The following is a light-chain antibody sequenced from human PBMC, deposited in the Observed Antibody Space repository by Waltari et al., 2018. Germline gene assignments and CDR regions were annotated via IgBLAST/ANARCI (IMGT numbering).Light chain of an antibody. CDR1: QSLRSSS. CDR2: RAS. Sequence: ETVLTQSPDTLSLSPGESATVPCRASQSLRSSSLAWYQHKRGQAPRLLIFRASKRATGIPDRFTGSGAGTDFTLTISRLESEDFAVYYCQQYDSSPLSFGGGTNVEIK. V-gene: IGKV3-20*01. J-gene: IGKJ4*01. CDR3: QQYDSSPLS.